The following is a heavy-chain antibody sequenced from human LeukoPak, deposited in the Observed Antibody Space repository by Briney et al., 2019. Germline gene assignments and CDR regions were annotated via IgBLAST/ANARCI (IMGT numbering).Heavy chain of an antibody. CDR2: IWYDGGNK. D-gene: IGHD3-3*01. CDR3: AREGIFRVLSKGLDY. Sequence: PGTSLRLSCAASGFTFSDYGIHWVRQAPGKGLEWVAAIWYDGGNKFYAESVKGRFIISRDNSKNILYLQMNSLRAEDTAVYYCAREGIFRVLSKGLDYWGQGILVTVSS. J-gene: IGHJ4*02. CDR1: GFTFSDYG. V-gene: IGHV3-33*01.